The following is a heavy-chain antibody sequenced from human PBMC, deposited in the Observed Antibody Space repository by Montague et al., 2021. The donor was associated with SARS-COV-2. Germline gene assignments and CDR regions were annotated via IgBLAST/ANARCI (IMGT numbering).Heavy chain of an antibody. CDR2: IFYKGNT. CDR3: ARSISSSGARDN. V-gene: IGHV4-59*11. D-gene: IGHD3-22*01. CDR1: GGSLNKHY. Sequence: SETLSPTCTVSGGSLNKHYWSWIRKAPGKELEWLGNIFYKGNTNYNVFLWCGVSMSLDTPQNQFSLRLTSLTAADTAVYYCARSISSSGARDNRGQGILVTVS. J-gene: IGHJ4*02.